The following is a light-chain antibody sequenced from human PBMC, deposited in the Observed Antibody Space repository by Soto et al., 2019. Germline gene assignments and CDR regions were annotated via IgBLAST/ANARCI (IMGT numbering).Light chain of an antibody. CDR3: QQYNSYST. CDR2: DAS. V-gene: IGKV1-5*01. J-gene: IGKJ1*01. Sequence: DIHLTQSPSSLSSSLGDRVTITCLAIQSISSCWDWYQQKPAQAPKLLIYDASSLESGVPSRCSGSGSGTEFTLTISSRQPDDFATYYCQQYNSYSTFGQGTKV. CDR1: QSISSC.